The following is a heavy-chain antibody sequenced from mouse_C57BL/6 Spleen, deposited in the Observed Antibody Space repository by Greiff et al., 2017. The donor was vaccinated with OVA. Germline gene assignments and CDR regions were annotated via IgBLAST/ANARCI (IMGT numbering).Heavy chain of an antibody. Sequence: QLKQSVAELVRPGASVKLSCTASGFNIKNTYMHWVKQRPEQGLEWIGRIDPANGNTKYAPKFQGKATITADTSSNTAYLQLSSLTSEDTAIYYCARNYGSSYGWFAYWGQGTLVTVSA. CDR1: GFNIKNTY. J-gene: IGHJ3*01. D-gene: IGHD1-1*01. CDR2: IDPANGNT. V-gene: IGHV14-3*01. CDR3: ARNYGSSYGWFAY.